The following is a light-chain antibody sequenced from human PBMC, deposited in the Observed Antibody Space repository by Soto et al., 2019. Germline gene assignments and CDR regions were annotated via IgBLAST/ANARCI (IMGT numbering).Light chain of an antibody. J-gene: IGLJ1*01. CDR2: EVS. Sequence: QSARTQPASVSGSPGQSITISCTGTSSDVGGYNYVSWYQQHPGKAPKLMIYEVSNRPSGVSNRFSGSKSGNTASLTISGLQAEDEADYYCSSYTSSSLSFGTGTKLTVL. V-gene: IGLV2-14*01. CDR3: SSYTSSSLS. CDR1: SSDVGGYNY.